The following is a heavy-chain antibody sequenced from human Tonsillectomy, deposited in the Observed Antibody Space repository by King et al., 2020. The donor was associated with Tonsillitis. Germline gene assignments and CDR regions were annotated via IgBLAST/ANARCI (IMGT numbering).Heavy chain of an antibody. Sequence: VQLVESGAEMKKPGASVKVSCKASGYTSTTYSITWVRQAPGQGLEWLGWINAYNDNTIYAQKLQGRLTMTTDTSTSTAYMELRSLRSDDTAVYYCALDILTGFYDYWGQGTLVTVSS. CDR1: GYTSTTYS. CDR2: INAYNDNT. CDR3: ALDILTGFYDY. J-gene: IGHJ4*02. V-gene: IGHV1-18*01. D-gene: IGHD3-9*01.